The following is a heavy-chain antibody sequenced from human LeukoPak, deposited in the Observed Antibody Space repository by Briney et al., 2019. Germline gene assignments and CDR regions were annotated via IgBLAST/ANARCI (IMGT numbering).Heavy chain of an antibody. CDR3: ARTSSGLTVLFDY. CDR2: IYHSGST. V-gene: IGHV4-30-2*02. Sequence: PSETLSLTCAVSGGSISSGGYSWSWIRQPPGKGLEWIGYIYHSGSTYYNPSLKSRVTISVDTSKNQFSLKLSSVTAADTAVYYCARTSSGLTVLFDYWGQGTLVTVSS. CDR1: GGSISSGGYS. D-gene: IGHD6-19*01. J-gene: IGHJ4*02.